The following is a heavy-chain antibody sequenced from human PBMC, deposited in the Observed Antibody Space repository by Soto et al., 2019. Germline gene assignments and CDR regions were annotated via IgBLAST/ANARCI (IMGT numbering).Heavy chain of an antibody. CDR3: ARDFEVRPASYFDY. J-gene: IGHJ4*02. Sequence: QVQLVQSGAEVKKPGASVKVSCKASGYTFTSYYMHWVRQAPGQGLEWMGIINPSGGSTSYAQKFQCRVTMNRDTYTSTVYMELSSLSSEDTSVYYCARDFEVRPASYFDYWGQGTLVTVSS. CDR1: GYTFTSYY. V-gene: IGHV1-46*01. CDR2: INPSGGST. D-gene: IGHD3-9*01.